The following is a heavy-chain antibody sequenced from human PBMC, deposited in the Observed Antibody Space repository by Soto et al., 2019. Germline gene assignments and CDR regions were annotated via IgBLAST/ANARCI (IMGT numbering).Heavy chain of an antibody. V-gene: IGHV1-69*13. D-gene: IGHD5-18*01. CDR1: GGTFSSYA. CDR3: ASGRGYSYGYGYYYYGMDV. J-gene: IGHJ6*02. Sequence: ASVKVSCKASGGTFSSYAISWVRQAPGQGLEWMGGIIPIFGTANYAQKFQGRVTITADESTSTAYMELSSLRSEDTAVYYCASGRGYSYGYGYYYYGMDVWGQGTTVTRLL. CDR2: IIPIFGTA.